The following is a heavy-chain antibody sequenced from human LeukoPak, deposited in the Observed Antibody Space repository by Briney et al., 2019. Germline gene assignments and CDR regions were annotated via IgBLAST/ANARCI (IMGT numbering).Heavy chain of an antibody. J-gene: IGHJ6*02. CDR2: IYHSGST. V-gene: IGHV4-4*02. CDR3: ARDRDMVRGPSGMDV. Sequence: SGTLSLTCAVSGGSISSSNWWSWVRQPPGKGLGWIGEIYHSGSTNYNPSLKSRVTISVDKSKNQFSLKLSSVTAADTAVYYCARDRDMVRGPSGMDVWGQGTTVTVSS. CDR1: GGSISSSNW. D-gene: IGHD3-10*01.